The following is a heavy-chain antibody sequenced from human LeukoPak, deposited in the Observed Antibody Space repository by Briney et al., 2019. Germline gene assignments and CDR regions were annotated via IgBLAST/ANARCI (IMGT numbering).Heavy chain of an antibody. Sequence: SETLSLTCGVYGGSFSDYYWSWIRQPPGKGLEWIGEINHSGSTNYNPSLKSRVTISVDTSKNQFSLKVNSVTAADTAVYYCARTTEGYCSSASCFGFSYSYYMDVWGKGTTVTISS. CDR3: ARTTEGYCSSASCFGFSYSYYMDV. CDR1: GGSFSDYY. J-gene: IGHJ6*03. CDR2: INHSGST. V-gene: IGHV4-34*01. D-gene: IGHD2-2*01.